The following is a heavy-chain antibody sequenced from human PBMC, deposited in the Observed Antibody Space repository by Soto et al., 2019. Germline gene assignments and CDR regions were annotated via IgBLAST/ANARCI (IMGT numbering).Heavy chain of an antibody. J-gene: IGHJ4*02. Sequence: EKLRHTNSVSGGTIRTYFWSWFRQSPGKKPEWLGYINYSGNTNYNPSLKNRATMSIDTSKKEFSLKLRSVTATDKAVYYCVFFGVGIEVRCRILYFDHLCQ. CDR3: VFFGVGIEVRCRILYFDH. CDR2: INYSGNT. V-gene: IGHV4-59*01. CDR1: GGTIRTYF. D-gene: IGHD3-10*01.